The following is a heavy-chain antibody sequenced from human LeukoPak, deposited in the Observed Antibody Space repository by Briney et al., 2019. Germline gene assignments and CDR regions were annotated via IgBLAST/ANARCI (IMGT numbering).Heavy chain of an antibody. CDR2: VRYDQSAT. V-gene: IGHV3-30*02. CDR3: VKDQGECPGSRCYLRFLEY. CDR1: GFNFSIYG. D-gene: IGHD3-3*01. Sequence: GGSLRLSCAASGFNFSIYGMHWVRQAPGKGLEWVTFVRYDQSATVYADSVQGRFAISRDNSKNTVYLQMNSLRVEDTALYFCVKDQGECPGSRCYLRFLEYWGQGTPLIVSS. J-gene: IGHJ4*02.